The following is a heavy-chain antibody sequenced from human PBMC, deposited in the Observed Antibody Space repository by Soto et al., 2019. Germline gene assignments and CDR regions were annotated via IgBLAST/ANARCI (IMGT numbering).Heavy chain of an antibody. CDR3: ARQGAGYYGYVTWFDP. Sequence: QLQLQESGPGLVKPSETLSLTCTVSGDSISSSGYYWGWIRQPPGKGLEWIGSIYYSGSTYYNPSLKSRVTISVITSKNQFSLELSSVTAADTAVYYCARQGAGYYGYVTWFDPWGQGTLVTVSS. J-gene: IGHJ5*02. D-gene: IGHD3-10*01. V-gene: IGHV4-39*01. CDR2: IYYSGST. CDR1: GDSISSSGYY.